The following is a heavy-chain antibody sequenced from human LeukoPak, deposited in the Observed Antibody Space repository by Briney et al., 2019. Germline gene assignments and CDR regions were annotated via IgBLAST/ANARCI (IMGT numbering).Heavy chain of an antibody. CDR2: ISAYNGNT. CDR3: ARDLYYYGSGSSPNWFDP. CDR1: GYTFTSYG. V-gene: IGHV1-18*01. Sequence: APVKVSCKASGYTFTSYGISWVRQAPGQGLEWMGWISAYNGNTNYAQKLQGRVTMTTDTSTSTAYMELRSLRSDDTAVYYCARDLYYYGSGSSPNWFDPWGQGTLVTVSS. D-gene: IGHD3-10*01. J-gene: IGHJ5*02.